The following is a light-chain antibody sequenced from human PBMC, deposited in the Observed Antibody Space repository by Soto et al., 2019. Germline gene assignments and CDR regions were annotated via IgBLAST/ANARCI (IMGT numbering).Light chain of an antibody. CDR3: QQYGSSLWT. V-gene: IGKV3-20*01. CDR1: QSVNNF. J-gene: IGKJ1*01. Sequence: EILLTQSPSIVSLSPGERATLSCRASQSVNNFFAWYQQKPGQAPRLLIYGASTRATGIPARFSGSGSGTDFTLTISRLEPEDFAVYYCQQYGSSLWTFGQGTKVDIK. CDR2: GAS.